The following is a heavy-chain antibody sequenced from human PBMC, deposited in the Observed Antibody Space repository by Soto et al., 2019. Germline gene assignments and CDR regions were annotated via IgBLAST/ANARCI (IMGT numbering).Heavy chain of an antibody. V-gene: IGHV3-23*01. D-gene: IGHD6-19*01. CDR1: GFTFSSYA. Sequence: EVQLLESGGGLVKPVGALRLSLAAPGFTFSSYAMSCGRQAPGKGLEWVSAISGSGGTTYYADSVKGRFTFSRDNSKNTLYLHMNSLSAEDTAVYYCAKTANGWFSAFDIWGQGTMVTVSS. CDR3: AKTANGWFSAFDI. J-gene: IGHJ3*02. CDR2: ISGSGGTT.